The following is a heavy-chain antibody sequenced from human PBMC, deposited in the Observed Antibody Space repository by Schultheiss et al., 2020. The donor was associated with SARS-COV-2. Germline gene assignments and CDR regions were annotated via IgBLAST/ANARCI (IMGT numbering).Heavy chain of an antibody. J-gene: IGHJ6*02. CDR3: ARGGAAPTNRKYYYYYYGMDV. D-gene: IGHD2-8*01. Sequence: SETLSLTCTVSGGSISSYYWSWIRQPPGKGLEWIGYIYYSGSTYYNPSLKSRVTISVDTSKNQFSLKLSSVTAADTAVYYCARGGAAPTNRKYYYYYYGMDVWGQGTTVTVSS. V-gene: IGHV4-59*01. CDR2: IYYSGST. CDR1: GGSISSYY.